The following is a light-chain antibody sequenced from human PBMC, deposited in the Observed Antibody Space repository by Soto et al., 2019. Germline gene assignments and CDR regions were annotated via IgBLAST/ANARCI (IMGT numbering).Light chain of an antibody. CDR1: QTLFDGDDGNTY. V-gene: IGKV2-40*01. CDR3: MQHIEYPIT. Sequence: DIVMTQAPLSRSVTLGEPASISSRPGQTLFDGDDGNTYLEWYLQKPGQSPQLLIYMLSSRASGVPDRFSGSGSDTDFTLRISRVEAEDVGVYYCMQHIEYPITFGQGTRLDIK. J-gene: IGKJ5*01. CDR2: MLS.